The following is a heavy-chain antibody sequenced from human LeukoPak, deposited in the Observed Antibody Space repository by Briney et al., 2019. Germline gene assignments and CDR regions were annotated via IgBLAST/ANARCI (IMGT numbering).Heavy chain of an antibody. CDR1: GGSISSYY. J-gene: IGHJ6*02. D-gene: IGHD3-10*01. CDR2: IYYSGST. CDR3: ARYYYGSGSYFMDV. Sequence: KPSETLSLTCTVSGGSISSYYWSWIRQPPGKGLEWIGYIYYSGSTNYNPSLKSRVTISVDTSKNQFSLKLSSVTAADTAVYYCARYYYGSGSYFMDVWGQGTTVTVSS. V-gene: IGHV4-59*01.